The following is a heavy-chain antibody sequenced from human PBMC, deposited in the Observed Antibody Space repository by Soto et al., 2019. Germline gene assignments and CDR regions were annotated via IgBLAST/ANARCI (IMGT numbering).Heavy chain of an antibody. CDR1: GYTFTSYA. V-gene: IGHV1-3*01. CDR3: ARGLVVVAAAYYYYGMDV. CDR2: INAGNGNT. D-gene: IGHD2-15*01. J-gene: IGHJ6*02. Sequence: GASVKVSCKASGYTFTSYAMHWVRQAPGQRLEWMGWINAGNGNTKYSQKFQGRVTITRDTSASTAYMELSSLRSEDTAVYYCARGLVVVAAAYYYYGMDVWGQGTTVTVSS.